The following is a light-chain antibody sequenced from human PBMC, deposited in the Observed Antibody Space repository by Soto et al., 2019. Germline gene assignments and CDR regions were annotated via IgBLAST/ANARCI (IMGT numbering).Light chain of an antibody. CDR3: SSSAAGDTLV. J-gene: IGLJ3*02. Sequence: QSALTQPPSASGSPGQSVTISCTGTSSDVGAYNYVSWYQQHAGKAPKLLIYEVTKRPSGVPDRFSGSKSANTASLTISGLQAAEEAAYYCSSSAAGDTLVFGGGTKLTVL. CDR2: EVT. V-gene: IGLV2-8*01. CDR1: SSDVGAYNY.